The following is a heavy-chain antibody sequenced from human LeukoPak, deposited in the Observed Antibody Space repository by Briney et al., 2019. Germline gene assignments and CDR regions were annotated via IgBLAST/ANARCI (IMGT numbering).Heavy chain of an antibody. CDR1: GYSISSGYY. V-gene: IGHV4-38-2*02. CDR2: IYHSGST. Sequence: SETLSLTCTVSGYSISSGYYWGWIRQPPGKGLEWIGSIYHSGSTYYNPSLKSRVTMSVDTSKNQFSLKLSSVTAADTAVYYCARDGMGYCSGGSCYSIDYWGQGTLVTVSS. J-gene: IGHJ4*02. CDR3: ARDGMGYCSGGSCYSIDY. D-gene: IGHD2-15*01.